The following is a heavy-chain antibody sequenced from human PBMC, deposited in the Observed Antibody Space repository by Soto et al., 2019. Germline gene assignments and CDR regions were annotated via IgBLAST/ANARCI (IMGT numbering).Heavy chain of an antibody. CDR3: ARRTHDFWSGYEDAFDI. Sequence: GESLKISCKGSGYSFTSYWIGWVRQMPGKGLEWMGIIYPGDSDTRYSPSFQGQVTISADKSISTAYLQWSSLKAPDTVMYYCARRTHDFWSGYEDAFDIWGQGTMVTVSS. V-gene: IGHV5-51*01. D-gene: IGHD3-3*01. CDR1: GYSFTSYW. CDR2: IYPGDSDT. J-gene: IGHJ3*02.